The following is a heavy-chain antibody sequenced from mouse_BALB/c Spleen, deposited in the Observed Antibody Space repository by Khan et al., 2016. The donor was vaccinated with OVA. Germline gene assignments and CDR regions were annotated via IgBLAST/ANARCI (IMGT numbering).Heavy chain of an antibody. Sequence: QVQLKQSGAELVRPGASVKLSCEASGHTFTSYWMNWVKQSPEQGLEWIGRIDPYDSETHYNQNFKDKAILTVDKSSSTAYMQLSSLTSEDSAVYYCARNPFAYWGQGTLVTVSA. CDR3: ARNPFAY. CDR1: GHTFTSYW. J-gene: IGHJ3*01. CDR2: IDPYDSET. V-gene: IGHV1-52*01.